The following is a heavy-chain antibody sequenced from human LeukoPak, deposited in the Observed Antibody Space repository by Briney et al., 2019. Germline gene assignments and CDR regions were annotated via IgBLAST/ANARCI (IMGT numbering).Heavy chain of an antibody. V-gene: IGHV4-30-4*08. J-gene: IGHJ4*02. CDR3: ARKRRDGYNLGYFDY. CDR1: GGSISSGDYY. CDR2: IYYSGST. Sequence: SQTPSLTCTVSGGSISSGDYYLSWIRQPPGKGLEWIGYIYYSGSTYYNPSLKSRLTISVDTSKNQFSLKLSSVTAADTAVYYCARKRRDGYNLGYFDYWGQGTLVTVSS. D-gene: IGHD5-24*01.